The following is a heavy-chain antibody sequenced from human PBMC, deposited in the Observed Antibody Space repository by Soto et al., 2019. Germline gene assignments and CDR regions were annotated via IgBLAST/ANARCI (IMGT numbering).Heavy chain of an antibody. CDR3: ARHVEWEIFYYFEH. CDR1: GDSTNSIGTYY. V-gene: IGHV4-39*01. D-gene: IGHD3-9*01. Sequence: SETLSLTCTVSGDSTNSIGTYYWGWIRQPPGKGLEWIGIIYYSGSSYYNPSLKSRVTISVDTSKMQFSLNLTSVTAADTAVYYCARHVEWEIFYYFEHWGQGTPVT. CDR2: IYYSGSS. J-gene: IGHJ4*01.